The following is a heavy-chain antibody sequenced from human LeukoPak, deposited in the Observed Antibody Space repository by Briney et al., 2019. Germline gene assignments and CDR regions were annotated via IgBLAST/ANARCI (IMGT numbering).Heavy chain of an antibody. J-gene: IGHJ4*02. Sequence: GGSLRLSCAASGFTFSSYGMSWVRQVPGKGLEWVSAISGSGGSTYYADSVKGRFTISRDNSKNTLYLQMNSLRAEDTAVYYCAKDPYDILTGPFDYWGQGTLVTVSS. CDR2: ISGSGGST. CDR1: GFTFSSYG. D-gene: IGHD3-9*01. V-gene: IGHV3-23*01. CDR3: AKDPYDILTGPFDY.